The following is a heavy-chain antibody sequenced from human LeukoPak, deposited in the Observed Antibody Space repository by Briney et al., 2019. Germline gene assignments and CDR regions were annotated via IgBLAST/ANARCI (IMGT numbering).Heavy chain of an antibody. V-gene: IGHV4-59*01. CDR3: ARSRNYDSTGYNPTYYFDS. CDR2: IYSTVDV. D-gene: IGHD3-22*01. CDR1: GGSIIGSY. Sequence: SETLSLTCTVSGGSIIGSYWTWIRQSPGGGLEYIGYIYSTVDVNYSPSLKSRVTISIDMSRSQFSLRLKSVTAADTAIYYCARSRNYDSTGYNPTYYFDSWGQGALVTVSS. J-gene: IGHJ4*02.